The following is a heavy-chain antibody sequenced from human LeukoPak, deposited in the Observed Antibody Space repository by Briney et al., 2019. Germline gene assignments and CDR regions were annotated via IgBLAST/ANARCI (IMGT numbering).Heavy chain of an antibody. V-gene: IGHV1-69-2*01. CDR2: VDPDDDET. CDR3: AISITMKFGTFAN. Sequence: ASVKVSCKGPGYTFNDYYIRWVRQAPGKGPEWMGRVDPDDDETVFARRFQDRVTMPPHTSTATGFMELSSLTSEDTALYYCAISITMKFGTFANWGQGNLVSVSS. CDR1: GYTFNDYY. D-gene: IGHD3-22*01. J-gene: IGHJ4*02.